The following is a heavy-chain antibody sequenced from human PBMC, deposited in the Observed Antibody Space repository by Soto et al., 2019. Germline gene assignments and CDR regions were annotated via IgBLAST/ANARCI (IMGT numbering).Heavy chain of an antibody. CDR3: ARDYRPYYGSGSLNWFDP. Sequence: PSETLSLTCTVSGGSISSYYWSWIRQPPGKGLEWIGYIYYSGSTNYNPSLKSRVTISVDTSKNQFSLKLSSVTAADTAVYYCARDYRPYYGSGSLNWFDPWGQGTLVTVSS. CDR1: GGSISSYY. J-gene: IGHJ5*02. CDR2: IYYSGST. D-gene: IGHD3-10*01. V-gene: IGHV4-59*01.